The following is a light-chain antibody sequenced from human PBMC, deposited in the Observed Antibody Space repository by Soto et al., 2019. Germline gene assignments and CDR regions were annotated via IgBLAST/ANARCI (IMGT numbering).Light chain of an antibody. J-gene: IGLJ3*02. CDR1: SSDIGGYTY. CDR2: DVS. Sequence: QSALTQPRSVSGSPGQSVTISCTGTSSDIGGYTYVSWYQQNPGKAPKVMIYDVSKRPSGVPDRFSGSKSGYTASLTISGLQAEDEADYYCCSYAGSYTWVFGGGTKVTVL. V-gene: IGLV2-11*01. CDR3: CSYAGSYTWV.